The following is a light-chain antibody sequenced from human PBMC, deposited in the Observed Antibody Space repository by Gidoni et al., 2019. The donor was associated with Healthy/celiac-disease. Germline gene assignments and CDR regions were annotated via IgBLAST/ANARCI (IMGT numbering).Light chain of an antibody. V-gene: IGLV3-19*01. CDR2: GKN. CDR1: SRRSYY. CDR3: NSRDSSGNHYV. Sequence: SSELTQDPAVSVALGQTVRITCQGDSRRSYYASWYQQKAGQAPVLVIYGKNNRPSGIPDRFSGSSSGNTASLTITVAQAEDEADYYCNSRDSSGNHYVFGTGTKVTVL. J-gene: IGLJ1*01.